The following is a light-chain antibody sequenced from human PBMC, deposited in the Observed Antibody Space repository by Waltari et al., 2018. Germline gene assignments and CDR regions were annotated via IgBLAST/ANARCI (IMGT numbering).Light chain of an antibody. CDR2: ASS. J-gene: IGKJ4*01. V-gene: IGKV1-12*01. CDR1: HCISNY. CDR3: QQGNSFPLT. Sequence: DIQMTHSPSSVSASVGDRVTITCRASHCISNYLAWYQQKPGKAPKLLIYASSSLLSGVSSRFSGSGSGTDFTLTINSLQPEDSATYYCQQGNSFPLTFGGGTKVQIK.